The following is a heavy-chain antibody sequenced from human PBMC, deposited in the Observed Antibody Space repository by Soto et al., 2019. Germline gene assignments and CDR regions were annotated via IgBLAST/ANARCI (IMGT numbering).Heavy chain of an antibody. V-gene: IGHV3-21*01. Sequence: GGSLRLSCTVSGFAFNNYGINWVRQAPGKGLEWVSSISKSDYTYYSDSVKGRFTISRDNAKNSVSLKMNTLRVEDTAVYYCAREDSIIIPAVSDFWGQGTMVTVYS. CDR2: ISKSDYT. J-gene: IGHJ4*02. CDR1: GFAFNNYG. D-gene: IGHD2-2*01. CDR3: AREDSIIIPAVSDF.